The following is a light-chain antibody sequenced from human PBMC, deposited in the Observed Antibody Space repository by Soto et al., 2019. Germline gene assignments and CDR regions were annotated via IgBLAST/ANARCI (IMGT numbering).Light chain of an antibody. J-gene: IGLJ3*02. CDR2: RSN. CDR3: AAWDDSLSGWV. CDR1: SSNIGSNY. V-gene: IGLV1-47*01. Sequence: QSVLTQPPSASGTPGQRVTISCSGSSSNIGSNYVYWYQQVPGTAPKLLIYRSNQRPSGVPDRFSGSKSGTSASLAISGLRSEDEADYYCAAWDDSLSGWVFGGGTKLTVL.